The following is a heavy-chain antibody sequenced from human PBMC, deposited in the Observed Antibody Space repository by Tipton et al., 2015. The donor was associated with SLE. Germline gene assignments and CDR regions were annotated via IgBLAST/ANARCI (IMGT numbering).Heavy chain of an antibody. V-gene: IGHV3-23*01. CDR1: GFTFSRYA. J-gene: IGHJ3*02. CDR3: ATAWAFDI. Sequence: SLRLSCAASGFTFSRYAMHWVRQAPGKGLEWVSTFSGSGGATYYADSVKGRFMISRDNSKNTLYLQMNSLRAEDTAVYYCATAWAFDIWGQGTMVTVSS. CDR2: FSGSGGAT.